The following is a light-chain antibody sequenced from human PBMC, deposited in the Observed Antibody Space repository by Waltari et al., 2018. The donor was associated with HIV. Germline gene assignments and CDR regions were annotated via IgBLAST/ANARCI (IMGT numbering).Light chain of an antibody. J-gene: IGLJ3*02. CDR2: RTM. V-gene: IGLV1-44*01. CDR1: SSNIGSNI. CDR3: AAWDDSLNGAV. Sequence: QSVLTQPPSASGTPGQRVTISCSGSSSNIGSNIVNWYQQLPGTSPKLFIYRTMQRPSGFLDVFSGSKSGTSASLAISGLQSEDDADYYCAAWDDSLNGAVFGGGTKLTVL.